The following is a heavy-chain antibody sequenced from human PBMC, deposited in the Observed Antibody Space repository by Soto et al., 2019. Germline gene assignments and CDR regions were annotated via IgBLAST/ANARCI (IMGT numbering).Heavy chain of an antibody. CDR2: IYSGGST. V-gene: IGHV3-53*01. CDR3: ARVLRFLEWLSVGAFDI. J-gene: IGHJ3*02. D-gene: IGHD3-3*01. Sequence: GGSLRLSCAASGFTFNNYAMNWVRQAPGKGLEWVSFIYSGGSTYYADSVKGRFTISRDNSKNTLYLQMNSLRAEDTAVYYCARVLRFLEWLSVGAFDIWGQGTMVTVSS. CDR1: GFTFNNYA.